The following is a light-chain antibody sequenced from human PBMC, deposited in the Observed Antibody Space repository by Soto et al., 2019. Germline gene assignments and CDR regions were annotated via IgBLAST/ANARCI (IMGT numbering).Light chain of an antibody. CDR1: QSVSNY. Sequence: EIVLTQSPGTLSLSPGERATLSCRASQSVSNYLAWYQQKPGRAPRLLIYDTSNRATGIPARFSGSGSGTDFTLTITSLESEDFAVYYCQQRTNWPRTFGQGTKVDNK. CDR3: QQRTNWPRT. CDR2: DTS. J-gene: IGKJ1*01. V-gene: IGKV3-11*01.